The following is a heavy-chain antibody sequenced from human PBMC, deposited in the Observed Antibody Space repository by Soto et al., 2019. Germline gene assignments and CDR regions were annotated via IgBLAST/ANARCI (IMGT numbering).Heavy chain of an antibody. CDR3: ARVNPGNNLYYFNGLDV. CDR2: ISYEASNK. J-gene: IGHJ6*02. D-gene: IGHD1-1*01. CDR1: GFNFGIYA. Sequence: GGSLRLSCAASGFNFGIYAIHWARQAPGKGLGWVALISYEASNKYYADSVKGRFTSSRDNSKSTLFLQMDILRLEDTGVYYCARVNPGNNLYYFNGLDVWGQGTSVTVSS. V-gene: IGHV3-30-3*01.